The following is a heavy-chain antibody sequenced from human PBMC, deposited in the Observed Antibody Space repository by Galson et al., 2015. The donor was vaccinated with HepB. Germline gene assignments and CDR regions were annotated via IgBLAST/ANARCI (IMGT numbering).Heavy chain of an antibody. CDR3: ARLKRAGFNWFDP. D-gene: IGHD6-13*01. J-gene: IGHJ5*02. V-gene: IGHV1-18*01. CDR2: ISVYNGNT. Sequence: SVKVSCKASGYTFNSYGISWVRQAPGQGLEWMGWISVYNGNTNYAQKLQGRVTMTTDTSTSTAYLQWSSLKASDTAMYYCARLKRAGFNWFDPWGQGTLVTVSS. CDR1: GYTFNSYG.